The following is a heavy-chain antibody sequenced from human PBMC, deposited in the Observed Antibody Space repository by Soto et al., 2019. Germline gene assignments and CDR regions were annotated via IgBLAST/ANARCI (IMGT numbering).Heavy chain of an antibody. CDR1: SGPSRSHN. J-gene: IGHJ6*02. V-gene: IGHV4-59*08. CDR2: VYYTGDT. CDR3: VRQGIDYLHGLVDV. D-gene: IGHD5-12*01. Sequence: QVQVQQSGPGLVKPSETLSLTCTVSSGPSRSHNWGWIRQPPGRGLEWIGYVYYTGDTSYNPSLQSRVTISADTSTNHISLTLRSVTAADTAVYYCVRQGIDYLHGLVDVWGQGTTVSVSS.